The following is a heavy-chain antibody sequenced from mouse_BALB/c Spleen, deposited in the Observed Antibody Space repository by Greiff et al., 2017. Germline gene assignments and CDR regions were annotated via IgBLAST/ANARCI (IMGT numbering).Heavy chain of an antibody. Sequence: EVKVVESGGGLVKPGGSLKLSCAASGFTFSSYTMSWVRQTPEKRLEWVATISSGGSYTYYPDSVKGRFTISRDNAKNTLYLQMSSLKSEDTAMYYCTREELGRDYAMDYWGQGTSVTVSS. CDR3: TREELGRDYAMDY. CDR2: ISSGGSYT. CDR1: GFTFSSYT. D-gene: IGHD4-1*01. J-gene: IGHJ4*01. V-gene: IGHV5-6-4*01.